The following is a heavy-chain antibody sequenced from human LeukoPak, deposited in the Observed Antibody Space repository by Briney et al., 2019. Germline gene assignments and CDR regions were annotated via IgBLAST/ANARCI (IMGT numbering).Heavy chain of an antibody. J-gene: IGHJ4*02. V-gene: IGHV1-69*02. Sequence: SVKVSCKASGGTFSSYTISWVRQAPGQGLEWVGRIIPILGIANYAQKFQGRVTITADKSTSTAYMELSSLRSEDTAVYYCASRSGYDNQFDYWGQGTLVTVSS. CDR1: GGTFSSYT. CDR2: IIPILGIA. CDR3: ASRSGYDNQFDY. D-gene: IGHD5-12*01.